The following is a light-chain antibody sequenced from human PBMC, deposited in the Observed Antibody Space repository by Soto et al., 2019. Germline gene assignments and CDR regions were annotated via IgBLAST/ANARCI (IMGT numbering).Light chain of an antibody. J-gene: IGKJ3*01. Sequence: DIQMTQSPSSLSASVGDRVTITCQASQDISNYLNWYQQKPGKAPKLLIYDASNLETGVPSRFSGSGSGTDFTFTISSLQPEDIATYYRQQYDNLLAFGPGTKVDI. CDR3: QQYDNLLA. CDR2: DAS. CDR1: QDISNY. V-gene: IGKV1-33*01.